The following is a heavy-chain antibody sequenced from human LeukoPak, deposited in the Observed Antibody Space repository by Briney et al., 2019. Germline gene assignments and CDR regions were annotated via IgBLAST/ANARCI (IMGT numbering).Heavy chain of an antibody. J-gene: IGHJ6*02. D-gene: IGHD3-10*01. V-gene: IGHV3-21*01. Sequence: KAGGSLRLSCAASGITLSSYNMYWVRQAPGKGLEWVSSISDSSTYTFYADSVRGRFTISRDNAKNSLYLQMNSLRAEDTAVYYCARMRSGSFGMDIWGQGTTVTVSS. CDR1: GITLSSYN. CDR3: ARMRSGSFGMDI. CDR2: ISDSSTYT.